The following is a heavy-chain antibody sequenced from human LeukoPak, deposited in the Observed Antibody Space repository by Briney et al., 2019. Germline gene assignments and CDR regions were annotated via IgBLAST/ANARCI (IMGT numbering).Heavy chain of an antibody. CDR1: GGSISSYY. J-gene: IGHJ4*02. Sequence: SETLSLTCTVSGGSISSYYWSWIRQPPGNGLEWIGYIYYSGSTNYNPSLKSRVTISVDTSKNQFSLKVSSVTAADTAVYYCARVKRKYQLLKPLHETPSHYFDYWGQGTLVTVSS. CDR3: ARVKRKYQLLKPLHETPSHYFDY. CDR2: IYYSGST. V-gene: IGHV4-59*12. D-gene: IGHD2-2*01.